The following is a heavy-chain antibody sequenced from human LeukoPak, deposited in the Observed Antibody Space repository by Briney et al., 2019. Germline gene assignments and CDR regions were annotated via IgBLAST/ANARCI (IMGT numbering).Heavy chain of an antibody. D-gene: IGHD3-3*01. CDR3: ARVRFLEWLYDY. V-gene: IGHV1-2*02. Sequence: GASVKVSCKASGYTLTGYYMHWVRQAPGQGLEWMGWINPNSGGTNYAQRFQGRVTMTRDTSISTAYMELSRLGSDDTAVYYCARVRFLEWLYDYWGQGTLVTVSS. CDR2: INPNSGGT. CDR1: GYTLTGYY. J-gene: IGHJ4*02.